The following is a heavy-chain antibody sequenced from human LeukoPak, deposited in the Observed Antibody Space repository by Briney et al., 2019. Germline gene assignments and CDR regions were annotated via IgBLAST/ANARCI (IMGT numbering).Heavy chain of an antibody. Sequence: GGSLRLSCAASGFTFSDYYMSWIRQAPGKGLEWGSYISSSGSTIYYADSVKGRFTISRDNAKNSLYLQMNSLRAEDTAVYYCAREALREDYYYGMDVWGQGTTVTVSS. CDR2: ISSSGSTI. J-gene: IGHJ6*02. D-gene: IGHD1-26*01. V-gene: IGHV3-11*01. CDR1: GFTFSDYY. CDR3: AREALREDYYYGMDV.